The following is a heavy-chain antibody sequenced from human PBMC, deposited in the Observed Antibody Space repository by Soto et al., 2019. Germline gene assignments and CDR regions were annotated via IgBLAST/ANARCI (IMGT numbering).Heavy chain of an antibody. CDR1: GFTFSSYA. V-gene: IGHV3-30*04. CDR2: ISYDGSNK. D-gene: IGHD3-10*01. J-gene: IGHJ3*02. Sequence: GGSLRLSCAASGFTFSSYAMHWVRQAPGKGLEWVAVISYDGSNKYYADSVKGRFTISRDNSKNTLYLQMNSLRAEDTAVYYCARDLSKVGSGSFDAFDIWGQGTMVTVSS. CDR3: ARDLSKVGSGSFDAFDI.